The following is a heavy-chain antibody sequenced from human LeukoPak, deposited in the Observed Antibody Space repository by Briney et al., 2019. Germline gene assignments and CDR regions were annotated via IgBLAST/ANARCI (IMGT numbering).Heavy chain of an antibody. V-gene: IGHV3-7*01. CDR1: GFTFSSYW. J-gene: IGHJ4*02. Sequence: GGSLRLSCAASGFTFSSYWMSWVRQAPGKGLEWVANIKQDGSEKYYVDSVKGRFTISRDNAKNSLYLQMNSLRAEDTAVYYCARDWPLIRGYCSSTSCYGYYFDYWGQGTLVTVSS. D-gene: IGHD2-2*01. CDR3: ARDWPLIRGYCSSTSCYGYYFDY. CDR2: IKQDGSEK.